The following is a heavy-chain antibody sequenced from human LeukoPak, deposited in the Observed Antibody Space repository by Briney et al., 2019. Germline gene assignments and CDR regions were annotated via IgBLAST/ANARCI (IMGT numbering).Heavy chain of an antibody. D-gene: IGHD1-26*01. Sequence: GGSLRLSCAASGFTFSSYGMHWVRQAPGKGLEWVAFIRYDGSNKYYADSVKGRFTISRDNSKNTLHLQMNSLRGEDTAVYYCATFVGATTLPIDYWGQGTLVTVSS. CDR3: ATFVGATTLPIDY. V-gene: IGHV3-30*02. CDR1: GFTFSSYG. J-gene: IGHJ4*02. CDR2: IRYDGSNK.